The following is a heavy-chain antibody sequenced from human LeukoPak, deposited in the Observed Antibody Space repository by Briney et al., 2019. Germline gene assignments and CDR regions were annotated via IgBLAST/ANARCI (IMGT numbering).Heavy chain of an antibody. CDR2: IWYDGSNK. CDR3: ARDRVYYYGSGSYGPDY. J-gene: IGHJ4*02. Sequence: PGRSLRLSCAASGFTFRSYGMHWVRQAPGKGLEWVAVIWYDGSNKHYADSVKGRFTITRDNSKNTLYLQMNSLRAEDTAVYYCARDRVYYYGSGSYGPDYWGQGTLVTVSS. CDR1: GFTFRSYG. V-gene: IGHV3-33*01. D-gene: IGHD3-10*01.